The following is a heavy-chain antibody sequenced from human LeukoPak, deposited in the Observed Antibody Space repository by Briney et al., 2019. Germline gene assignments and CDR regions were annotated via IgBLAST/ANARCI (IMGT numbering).Heavy chain of an antibody. CDR1: GYSISSGYY. CDR2: IYHSGST. CDR3: ARVSTRDGYNSFDY. D-gene: IGHD5-24*01. V-gene: IGHV4-38-2*02. J-gene: IGHJ4*02. Sequence: SETLSLTCTVSGYSISSGYYWGWIRQPPGKGLERIGSIYHSGSTYYNPSLKSRVTISVDTSKNQFSLKLSSVTAADTAVYYCARVSTRDGYNSFDYWGQGTLVTVSS.